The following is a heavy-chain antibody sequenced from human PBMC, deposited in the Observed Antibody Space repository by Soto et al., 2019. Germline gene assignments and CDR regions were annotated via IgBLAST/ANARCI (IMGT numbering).Heavy chain of an antibody. Sequence: GGSLRLSCAASGFTVSSNYMSWVRQAPGKGLEWVSVIYSGGSTYYADSVKGRFTISRDNSKNTLYLQMNSLRAEDTAVYYCARGRITIFGVVGSFDYWGQGTLVTVSS. CDR3: ARGRITIFGVVGSFDY. V-gene: IGHV3-53*01. J-gene: IGHJ4*02. CDR2: IYSGGST. D-gene: IGHD3-3*01. CDR1: GFTVSSNY.